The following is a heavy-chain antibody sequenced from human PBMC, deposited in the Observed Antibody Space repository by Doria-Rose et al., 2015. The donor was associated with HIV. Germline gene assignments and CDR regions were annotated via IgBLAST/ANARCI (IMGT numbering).Heavy chain of an antibody. CDR3: ARDRGDY. CDR2: FYSTWSN. Sequence: QVQLQESGPGLVKPSETLSLTCTVSGDSIHNFYWTWVRQAAGKGLEWIGQFYSTWSNNYNPSLQSRVTISIATSRSQFSLSLRSVTAADTAFYFCARDRGDYWGQGALVTVTS. J-gene: IGHJ4*02. CDR1: GDSIHNFY. V-gene: IGHV4-4*07.